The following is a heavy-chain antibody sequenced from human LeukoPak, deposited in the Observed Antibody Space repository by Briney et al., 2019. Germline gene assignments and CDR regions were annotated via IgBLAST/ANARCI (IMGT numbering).Heavy chain of an antibody. CDR2: IYYSGST. V-gene: IGHV4-31*03. D-gene: IGHD3-16*01. Sequence: SETLSLTCTVSGGSISSGGYYWSWTRQHPGKGLEWIGYIYYSGSTYYNPSLKSRVTISVDTSKNQFSLKLSSVTAADTAVYYCASSDGGGFDPWGQGTLVTVSS. J-gene: IGHJ5*02. CDR1: GGSISSGGYY. CDR3: ASSDGGGFDP.